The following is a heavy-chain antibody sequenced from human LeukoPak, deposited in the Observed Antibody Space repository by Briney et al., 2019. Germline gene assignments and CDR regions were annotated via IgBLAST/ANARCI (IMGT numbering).Heavy chain of an antibody. J-gene: IGHJ6*03. Sequence: GGSLRLSCAASGFTVSSNYMNWVRQAPGKGLEWASVIYSGGSTYYADSMKGRFTISRDNSKNTLYLQMNSLRAEDTAVYYCAGPSLWFGEGLYYMDVWGKGTTVTVSS. CDR3: AGPSLWFGEGLYYMDV. D-gene: IGHD3-10*01. CDR1: GFTVSSNY. CDR2: IYSGGST. V-gene: IGHV3-53*01.